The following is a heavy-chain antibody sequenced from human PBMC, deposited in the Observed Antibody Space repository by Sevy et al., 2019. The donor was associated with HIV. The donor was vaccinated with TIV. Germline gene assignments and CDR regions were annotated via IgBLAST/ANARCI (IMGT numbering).Heavy chain of an antibody. CDR1: GGSFSGYY. D-gene: IGHD3-9*01. CDR2: INHSRNT. Sequence: SETLSLTCAVYGGSFSGYYWSWVRQPPGKGLELVGEINHSRNTNYNPSLKSRVTISLDTSKNQFSLKLNSVTAADTAIYYCARVRYFDWLSLNGPFDHWGQGSLVTVSS. CDR3: ARVRYFDWLSLNGPFDH. J-gene: IGHJ4*02. V-gene: IGHV4-34*01.